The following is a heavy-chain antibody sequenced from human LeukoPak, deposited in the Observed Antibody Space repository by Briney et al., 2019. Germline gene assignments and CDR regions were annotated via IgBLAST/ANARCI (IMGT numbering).Heavy chain of an antibody. CDR1: GGSISSGDYY. V-gene: IGHV4-30-4*01. CDR2: IYYSGST. CDR3: AKDEKDYDYVWGSYRYLEL. D-gene: IGHD3-16*02. Sequence: PSQTLSLTCTVSGGSISSGDYYWSWIRQPPGKGLEWIGYIYYSGSTYYNPSLKSRVTISVDTSKNQFSLKLSSVTAADTAVYYWAKDEKDYDYVWGSYRYLELLGRGTLVTVSS. J-gene: IGHJ2*01.